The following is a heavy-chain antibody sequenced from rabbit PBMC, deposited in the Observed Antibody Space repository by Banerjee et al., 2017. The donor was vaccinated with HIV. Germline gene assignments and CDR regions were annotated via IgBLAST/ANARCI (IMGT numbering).Heavy chain of an antibody. D-gene: IGHD8-1*01. CDR3: ARDLGGSSDF. CDR2: INTSSGNT. V-gene: IGHV1S40*01. CDR1: GFSFSRDYD. J-gene: IGHJ6*01. Sequence: LTFTASGFSFSRDYDMCWVRQAPGKGLEWIACINTSSGNTVYASWAKGRFTISKISSTAVTLQMTRLTVADTATYFCARDLGGSSDFWGPGTLVTVS.